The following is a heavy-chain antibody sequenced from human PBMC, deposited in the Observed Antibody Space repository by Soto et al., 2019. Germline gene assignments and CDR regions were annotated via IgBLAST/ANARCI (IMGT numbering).Heavy chain of an antibody. V-gene: IGHV4-30-4*01. D-gene: IGHD2-21*02. J-gene: IGHJ5*02. Sequence: LSLTCTFSGASIRSTCYYLSLIRQAPGKGLEWIGYVYYTGSTYYNPSLMSRLTISVDTSKNQFSLKLTSVTAAETAVYYCVRTDREGAVAPHWFDRWGQGTQVTVSS. CDR3: VRTDREGAVAPHWFDR. CDR2: VYYTGST. CDR1: GASIRSTCYY.